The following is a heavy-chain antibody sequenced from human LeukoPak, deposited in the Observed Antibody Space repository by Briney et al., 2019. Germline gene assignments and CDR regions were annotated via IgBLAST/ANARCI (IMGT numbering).Heavy chain of an antibody. V-gene: IGHV4-34*01. J-gene: IGHJ4*02. CDR1: GGSFSGYY. D-gene: IGHD2-2*01. CDR3: ARGDGGIYCSSTSCYFDY. Sequence: PSETLSLTCAVYGGSFSGYYWSWIRQPPGKGLEWIGEINHSGSTNYNPSLKSRVTISVDTSKNQFSLKLSSVTAADTAVYYCARGDGGIYCSSTSCYFDYWGQGTLVTVSS. CDR2: INHSGST.